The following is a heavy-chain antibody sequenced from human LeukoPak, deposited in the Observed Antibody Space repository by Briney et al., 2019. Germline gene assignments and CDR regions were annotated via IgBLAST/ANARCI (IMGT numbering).Heavy chain of an antibody. J-gene: IGHJ5*02. CDR2: IYYSGST. Sequence: PSETLSLTCTVSGGSISSYYWTWIRQPPGKGLEWIGYIYYSGSTNYNPSLKSRVTISVDTSKNQFSLKLTSVTAADTAVYYCARDGLLDWFDPWGQGTLVTVSS. V-gene: IGHV4-59*01. CDR3: ARDGLLDWFDP. CDR1: GGSISSYY.